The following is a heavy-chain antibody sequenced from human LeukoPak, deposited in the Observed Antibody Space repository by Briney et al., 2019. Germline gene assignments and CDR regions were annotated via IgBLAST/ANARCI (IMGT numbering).Heavy chain of an antibody. CDR2: IIPILGIA. CDR3: ATSYSGSYDYFDY. CDR1: GGTFSSYA. Sequence: SVKVSCKASGGTFSSYAISWVRQAPGQGLEWMGRIIPILGIANYAQKFQGRVTITADKSTSTAYMELSSLRSEDTAVYYCATSYSGSYDYFDYWGQGTLVTVSS. D-gene: IGHD1-26*01. V-gene: IGHV1-69*04. J-gene: IGHJ4*02.